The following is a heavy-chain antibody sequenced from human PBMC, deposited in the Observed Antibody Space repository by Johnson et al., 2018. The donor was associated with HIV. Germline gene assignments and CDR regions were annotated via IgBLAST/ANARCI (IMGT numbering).Heavy chain of an antibody. D-gene: IGHD1-26*01. CDR1: GFSFSNHG. Sequence: QVQLVESGGGVVQPGGSLRLSCAASGFSFSNHGMHWVRQAPGKGLEWVARIWFDGKNKNYADSVRGRFTISRDNSRNTVYLQMNTLRAEDTALYYCASEAKHHVGANRVSSFDIWGQGTMVTVSA. CDR2: IWFDGKNK. CDR3: ASEAKHHVGANRVSSFDI. V-gene: IGHV3-33*01. J-gene: IGHJ3*02.